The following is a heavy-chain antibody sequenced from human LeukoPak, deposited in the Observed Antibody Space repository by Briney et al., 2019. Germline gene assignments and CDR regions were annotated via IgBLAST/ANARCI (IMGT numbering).Heavy chain of an antibody. CDR2: INGDGSNT. CDR3: ARDPRTVQI. J-gene: IGHJ4*02. D-gene: IGHD1-1*01. CDR1: GFTFSSYW. Sequence: GGSLRLSCAASGFTFSSYWMNWVRQAPGKGLVWVSRINGDGSNTKYADSVKGRFTISRDNAKNLLSLQMDSLRVEDTAIYYCARDPRTVQIWGQGTLVTVSS. V-gene: IGHV3-74*01.